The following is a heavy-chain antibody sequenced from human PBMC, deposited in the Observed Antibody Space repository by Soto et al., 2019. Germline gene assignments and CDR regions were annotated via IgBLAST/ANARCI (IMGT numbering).Heavy chain of an antibody. J-gene: IGHJ6*02. CDR2: ISYDGSNK. V-gene: IGHV3-30*18. CDR1: GFTFSSYG. CDR3: AKGTGTTGYYGMDV. D-gene: IGHD1-7*01. Sequence: GPLRLSCAASGFTFSSYGMHWVRQAPGKGLEWVAVISYDGSNKYYADSVKGRFTISRDNSKNTLYLQMNSLRAEDTAVYYCAKGTGTTGYYGMDVWGQGTTVTVSS.